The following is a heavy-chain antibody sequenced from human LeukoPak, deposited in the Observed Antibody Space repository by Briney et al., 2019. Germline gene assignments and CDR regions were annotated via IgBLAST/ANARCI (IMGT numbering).Heavy chain of an antibody. J-gene: IGHJ4*02. CDR3: ALEIRSGVVFDY. Sequence: GGSLRLSCAASGFTFSSYSMIWVRQAPGKGLEWVSSISNSSSYIYYADSVKGRFTISRDNAKNSLYLQMNSLRAEDTAVYYCALEIRSGVVFDYWGEGTMVSVCS. V-gene: IGHV3-21*01. D-gene: IGHD2-15*01. CDR1: GFTFSSYS. CDR2: ISNSSSYI.